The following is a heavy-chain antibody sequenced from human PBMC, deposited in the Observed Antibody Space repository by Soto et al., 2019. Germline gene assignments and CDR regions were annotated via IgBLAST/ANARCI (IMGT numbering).Heavy chain of an antibody. Sequence: QVQLVESGGGVVQPGRSLRLSCAASGFTFSSYAMHWVRQAPGKGLEWMAVISYDGSNKKYADSVKGRFTISRDNSENTLDWQMNSLRAEDTAVYYCARGVESGGTYFGHWCQGTLVTVSS. CDR2: ISYDGSNK. V-gene: IGHV3-30-3*01. CDR1: GFTFSSYA. J-gene: IGHJ1*01. D-gene: IGHD3-3*01. CDR3: ARGVESGGTYFGH.